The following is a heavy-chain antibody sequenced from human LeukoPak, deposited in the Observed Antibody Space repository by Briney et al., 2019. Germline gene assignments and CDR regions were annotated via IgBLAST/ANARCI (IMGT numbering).Heavy chain of an antibody. J-gene: IGHJ4*02. V-gene: IGHV4-39*07. CDR2: IYYSGST. Sequence: PSETLSLTCTVSGGSISSSSYYWGWIRQPPGKGLEWIGSIYYSGSTYYNPSLKSRVTMSVDTSKNQFSLKLSSVTAADTAVFYCARGGKFYYDSSGYYLDYWGQGTLVTVSS. CDR3: ARGGKFYYDSSGYYLDY. D-gene: IGHD3-22*01. CDR1: GGSISSSSYY.